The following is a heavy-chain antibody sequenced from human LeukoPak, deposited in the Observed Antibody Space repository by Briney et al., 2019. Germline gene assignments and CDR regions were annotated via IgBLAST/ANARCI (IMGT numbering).Heavy chain of an antibody. V-gene: IGHV5-51*01. J-gene: IGHJ4*02. CDR3: ARHPSLAAAGTYYFDY. CDR1: GYSFTSYW. D-gene: IGHD6-13*01. Sequence: GESLKISCKGSGYSFTSYWIGWVRQMPGKGLEWMGIIYPGVSDTRYSPSFQGQVTISADKPISTAYLQWSSLKASDTAMYYCARHPSLAAAGTYYFDYWGQGTLVTVSS. CDR2: IYPGVSDT.